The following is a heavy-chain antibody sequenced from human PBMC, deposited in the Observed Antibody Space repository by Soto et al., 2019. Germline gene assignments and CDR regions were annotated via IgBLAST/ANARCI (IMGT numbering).Heavy chain of an antibody. CDR3: ARPRGYYYYYGMDV. CDR1: GFTFSSYS. CDR2: ISSSSSYI. D-gene: IGHD5-12*01. J-gene: IGHJ6*02. V-gene: IGHV3-21*01. Sequence: EVQLVESGGGLVKPGGSLRLSCAASGFTFSSYSMNWVRQAPGKGLEWVSSISSSSSYIYYADSVKGRFTISRDNAKNSLYLQMNSLRAEDTAVYYCARPRGYYYYYGMDVWGQGTTVTVSS.